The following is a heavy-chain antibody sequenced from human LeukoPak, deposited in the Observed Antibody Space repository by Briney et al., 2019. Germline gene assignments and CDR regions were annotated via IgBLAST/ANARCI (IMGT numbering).Heavy chain of an antibody. V-gene: IGHV1-8*03. D-gene: IGHD1-26*01. J-gene: IGHJ6*03. CDR2: MNPNSGNT. Sequence: ASVKVSCKASGYTFTGNYMHWVRQAPGQGLEWVGWMNPNSGNTGYAQKFQGRVTITRNTSISTAYMELSSLRSEDTAVYYCVRGAGATISYYHYYMDVWGKGTTVTVSS. CDR3: VRGAGATISYYHYYMDV. CDR1: GYTFTGNY.